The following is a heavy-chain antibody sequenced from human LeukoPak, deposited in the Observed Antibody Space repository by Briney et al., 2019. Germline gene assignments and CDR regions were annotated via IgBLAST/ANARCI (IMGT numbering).Heavy chain of an antibody. CDR1: GGSFSGYY. D-gene: IGHD3-16*01. Sequence: SETLSLTCAVYGGSFSGYYWSWIRQPPGKGPEWIGEINHSGSTNYNPSLKSRVTISVDTSKNQFSLKLSSVTAADTAVHYCATLYYFDYWGQGTLVTVSS. V-gene: IGHV4-34*01. J-gene: IGHJ4*02. CDR3: ATLYYFDY. CDR2: INHSGST.